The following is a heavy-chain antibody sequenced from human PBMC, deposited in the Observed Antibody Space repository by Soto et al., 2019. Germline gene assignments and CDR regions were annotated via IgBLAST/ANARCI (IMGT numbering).Heavy chain of an antibody. Sequence: QVQLQESGPGLVKPSEPLSLTCTVSGGSVSSGSYYWSWIRQPPGKGLEWIGYIYYSGSTNYNPALKSRVSISVDTAKNQFALKLSSVTAADTAVYYCARGNSSSAYGGQGTLVTVSS. CDR3: ARGNSSSAY. J-gene: IGHJ4*02. V-gene: IGHV4-61*01. CDR1: GGSVSSGSYY. CDR2: IYYSGST. D-gene: IGHD6-6*01.